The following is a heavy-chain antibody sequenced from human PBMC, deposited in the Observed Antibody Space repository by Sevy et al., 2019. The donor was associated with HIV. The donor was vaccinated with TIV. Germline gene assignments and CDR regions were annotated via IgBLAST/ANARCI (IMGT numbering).Heavy chain of an antibody. Sequence: GGSLRLSCAASGFTFRSYGMHWVRQAPGKGLEWVAVISNDGGNQYYADSVKGRFTISRDNSKKTAYLQMNSLRAEDTAVYYCAKDVSDGYNYFLDFWGQGALVTVSS. CDR1: GFTFRSYG. CDR2: ISNDGGNQ. CDR3: AKDVSDGYNYFLDF. V-gene: IGHV3-30*18. J-gene: IGHJ4*02. D-gene: IGHD5-12*01.